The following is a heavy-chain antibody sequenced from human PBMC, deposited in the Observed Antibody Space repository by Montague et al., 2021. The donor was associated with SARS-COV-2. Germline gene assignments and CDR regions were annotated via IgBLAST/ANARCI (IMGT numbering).Heavy chain of an antibody. V-gene: IGHV4-39*01. CDR2: IYYSGST. D-gene: IGHD3-22*01. CDR3: ASPTYYYDSSGSDAFDI. J-gene: IGHJ3*02. CDR1: GGSISSSSYY. Sequence: SETLSLTCTASGGSISSSSYYWGWIRQPPGKGLEWIGSIYYSGSTYYNPSLKSRVTISVDTSKNQFSLKLSSVTAADTAAYYCASPTYYYDSSGSDAFDIWGQGTMVTVSS.